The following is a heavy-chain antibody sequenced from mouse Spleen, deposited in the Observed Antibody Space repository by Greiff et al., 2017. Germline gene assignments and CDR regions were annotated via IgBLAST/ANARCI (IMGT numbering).Heavy chain of an antibody. D-gene: IGHD1-1*01. CDR2: IDPSDSYT. CDR1: GYTFTSYW. Sequence: QVQLQQPGAELVKPGASVKLSCKASGYTFTSYWMQWVKQRPGQGLEWIGEIDPSDSYTNYNQKFKGKATLTVDTSSSTAYMQLSSLTSEDSAVYYCARKGTNYYGSSYGWYFDVWGAGTTVTVSS. V-gene: IGHV1-50*01. CDR3: ARKGTNYYGSSYGWYFDV. J-gene: IGHJ1*01.